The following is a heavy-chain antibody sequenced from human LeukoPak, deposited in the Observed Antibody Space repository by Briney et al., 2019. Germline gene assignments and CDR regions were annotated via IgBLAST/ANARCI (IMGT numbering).Heavy chain of an antibody. CDR2: INPNSGGT. CDR1: GYTFTGYY. Sequence: ASVKVSCKASGYTFTGYYMHWVRQAPGQGLEWMGWINPNSGGTNYAQNFQGRVTMTRDTSISTAYMELSRLSSDDTAVYYCARPYPRTPDAFDIWGQGTMVTVSS. V-gene: IGHV1-2*02. CDR3: ARPYPRTPDAFDI. D-gene: IGHD2-2*01. J-gene: IGHJ3*02.